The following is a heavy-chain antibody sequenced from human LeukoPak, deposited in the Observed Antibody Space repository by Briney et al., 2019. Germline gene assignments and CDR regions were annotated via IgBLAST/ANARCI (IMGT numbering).Heavy chain of an antibody. D-gene: IGHD2-15*01. CDR3: AMDRCSGGRCYIDF. J-gene: IGHJ4*02. CDR1: GFTFSTYD. V-gene: IGHV3-13*01. Sequence: GGSLRLSCAASGFTFSTYDFHWVRQAPGKCLKCVSAIGPAGDTYNPASVQVRFTISRENAKNSLYLQMNSLRAGDTAVYYCAMDRCSGGRCYIDFWGQGTLLTVSS. CDR2: IGPAGDT.